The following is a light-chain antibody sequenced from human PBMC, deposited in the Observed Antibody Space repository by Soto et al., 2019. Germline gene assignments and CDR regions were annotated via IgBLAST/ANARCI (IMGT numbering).Light chain of an antibody. CDR2: RNS. V-gene: IGLV1-47*01. CDR1: SSNIGSNF. J-gene: IGLJ1*01. Sequence: QSVLTQPPSASGTPGQRVTISCSGSSSNIGSNFVYWYHQLPGTAPTLLIYRNSQRPSGVPDRFSGSKSGTSASLAISGLRSEYEADYYCAAWDDSLSGYVFGTGTKLTVL. CDR3: AAWDDSLSGYV.